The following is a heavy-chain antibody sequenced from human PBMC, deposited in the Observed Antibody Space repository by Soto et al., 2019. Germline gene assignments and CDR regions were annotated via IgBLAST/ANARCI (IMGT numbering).Heavy chain of an antibody. CDR1: GYTFTSYD. D-gene: IGHD3-10*01. CDR2: MNPNSGNT. Sequence: QVQLVQSGAEVKKPGASVKVSCKASGYTFTSYDINWVRQATGQGLEWMGWMNPNSGNTGYAQKFQGRVTMTRNTSRSTAYMELSSLRSEDTAMYYCARGINYYGSGDDAFDIWGQGKMVTVS. J-gene: IGHJ3*02. CDR3: ARGINYYGSGDDAFDI. V-gene: IGHV1-8*01.